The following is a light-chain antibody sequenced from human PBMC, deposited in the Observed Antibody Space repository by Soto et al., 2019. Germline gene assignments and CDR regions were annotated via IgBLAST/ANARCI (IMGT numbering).Light chain of an antibody. V-gene: IGKV3-11*01. CDR1: QSVSSY. CDR2: GAS. J-gene: IGKJ2*01. CDR3: QQRDKWPRT. Sequence: EIVLTQSPATLSLSPGERATLSCRASQSVSSYLAWYQHKPGQAPRLLIYGASNRATDIPARFSGRGSGTDFTLTISSRESGDSAVYYCQQRDKWPRTFGQGTKLEIK.